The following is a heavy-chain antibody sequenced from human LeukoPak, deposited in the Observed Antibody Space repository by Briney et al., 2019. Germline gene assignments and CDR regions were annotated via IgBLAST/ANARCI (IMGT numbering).Heavy chain of an antibody. J-gene: IGHJ3*02. CDR3: AKDRMYYDFWSGYSVDAFDI. V-gene: IGHV3-30*02. Sequence: PGGSLRLSCAASGFTFSSYGMHWVRQAPGKGLEWEAFIRYDGSNKYYADSVKGRFTISRDNSKNTLYLQMNSLRAEDTAVYYCAKDRMYYDFWSGYSVDAFDIWGQGTMVTVSS. CDR2: IRYDGSNK. D-gene: IGHD3-3*01. CDR1: GFTFSSYG.